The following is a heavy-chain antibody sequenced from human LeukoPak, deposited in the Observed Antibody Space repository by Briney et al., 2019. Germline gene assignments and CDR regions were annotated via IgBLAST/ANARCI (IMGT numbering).Heavy chain of an antibody. D-gene: IGHD6-13*01. CDR3: ARDLQQLADFDY. J-gene: IGHJ4*02. CDR2: ISSSSSYI. CDR1: GFTFSSYS. Sequence: GGSLRLSCAASGFTFSSYSMNWVRQAPGKGLEWVSSISSSSSYIHYADSVKGRFTISRDNAKNSLYLQMNSLRAEDTAVYYCARDLQQLADFDYWGQGTLVTVSS. V-gene: IGHV3-21*01.